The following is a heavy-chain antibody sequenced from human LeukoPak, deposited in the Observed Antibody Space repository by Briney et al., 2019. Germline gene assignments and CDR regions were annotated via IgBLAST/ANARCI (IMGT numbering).Heavy chain of an antibody. Sequence: PGGSLRLSCAASGFTVSSKYMGWVRQAPGKGPEWVSVIHPGGTIYYADSVKGTFTISRDNSKNTLYLEMNTLRVEDTAVYYCAMYSSAWYAVYWGQGTLVTVSS. CDR1: GFTVSSKY. CDR2: IHPGGTI. CDR3: AMYSSAWYAVY. J-gene: IGHJ4*02. V-gene: IGHV3-66*01. D-gene: IGHD6-19*01.